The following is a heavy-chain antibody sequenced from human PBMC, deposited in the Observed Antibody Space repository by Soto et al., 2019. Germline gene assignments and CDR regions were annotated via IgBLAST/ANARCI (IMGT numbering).Heavy chain of an antibody. CDR3: ARMDGDYNYYGLDV. J-gene: IGHJ6*02. Sequence: QVTSKESGPVLVKPTETLTLSCSVSGFSLTNVRMGGRWIRQPPGKALEWLAHFFSDSERSYSTSMQSRLNMYKDSSGSQLVLTMTNMAPADTATYFCARMDGDYNYYGLDVWGHGIAVTVSS. V-gene: IGHV2-26*01. D-gene: IGHD4-17*01. CDR1: GFSLTNVRMG. CDR2: FFSDSER.